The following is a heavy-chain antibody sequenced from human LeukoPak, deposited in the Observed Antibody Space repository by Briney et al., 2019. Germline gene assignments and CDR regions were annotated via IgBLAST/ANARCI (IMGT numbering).Heavy chain of an antibody. Sequence: SETLSLICTVSGGSISSYYWSWIRQPPGKGLEWIGYIYYSGSTNYNPSLKSRVTISVDTSKNQFSLKLSSVTAADTAVYYCARARAAGTLYYFDYWGQGTLVTVSS. CDR1: GGSISSYY. CDR2: IYYSGST. D-gene: IGHD6-13*01. V-gene: IGHV4-59*01. CDR3: ARARAAGTLYYFDY. J-gene: IGHJ4*02.